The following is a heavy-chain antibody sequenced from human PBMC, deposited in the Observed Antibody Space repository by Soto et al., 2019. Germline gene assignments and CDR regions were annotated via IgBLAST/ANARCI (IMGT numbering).Heavy chain of an antibody. CDR3: ARAEGSNSSSSFGGH. D-gene: IGHD6-6*01. J-gene: IGHJ4*02. V-gene: IGHV3-21*01. CDR2: ITSSSSYT. Sequence: VGSLRVSCAASGFTFRSYTMHWVRQAPGKGLEWVSSITSSSSYTYYADSLRGQFTISRDNAQNSLYLQFNSLRAEDTAVYYCARAEGSNSSSSFGGHWGRGTLVTVSS. CDR1: GFTFRSYT.